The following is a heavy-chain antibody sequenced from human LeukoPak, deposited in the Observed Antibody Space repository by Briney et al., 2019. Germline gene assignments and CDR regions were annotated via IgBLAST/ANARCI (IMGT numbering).Heavy chain of an antibody. CDR3: ARMGIAAVGAYYFDY. Sequence: PGGSLRLSCAVSGFTFSSYWMTWVRQAPGKGLEWVASIKEGGSEKYYEDSVKGRFTISRDNAKNSLYLQMASLRAEDTAVYYCARMGIAAVGAYYFDYWGQGTLVAVSS. J-gene: IGHJ4*02. CDR2: IKEGGSEK. V-gene: IGHV3-7*02. D-gene: IGHD6-13*01. CDR1: GFTFSSYW.